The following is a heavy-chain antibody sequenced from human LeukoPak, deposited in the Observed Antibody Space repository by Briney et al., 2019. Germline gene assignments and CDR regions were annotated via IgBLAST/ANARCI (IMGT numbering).Heavy chain of an antibody. J-gene: IGHJ3*01. CDR3: ARDEGAPIAAANV. V-gene: IGHV1-18*01. CDR2: ISPYSGNT. CDR1: GYTFTTYT. D-gene: IGHD6-13*01. Sequence: ASVKVPCKASGYTFTTYTISWVRQAPGQGLEWMGWISPYSGNTNYAQKFQGRVTMTTDTSTSTAYMELRSLRSDDTAVYYCARDEGAPIAAANVWGLGTMVTVSS.